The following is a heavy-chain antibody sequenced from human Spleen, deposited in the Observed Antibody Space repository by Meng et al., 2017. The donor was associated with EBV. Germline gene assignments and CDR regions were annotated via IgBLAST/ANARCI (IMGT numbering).Heavy chain of an antibody. CDR1: GICLISYL. V-gene: IGHV3-74*01. J-gene: IGHJ4*02. CDR2: INEDGAVT. CDR3: SRDLVGSADS. Sequence: GGALLQRGSVTQLSCEASGICLISYLMQWVRQAPGKRLVRVSRINEDGAVTTYADSVKGRFTISRDNAKNTLYLQMNSLRPEDTALYYCSRDLVGSADSWGQGTLVTVSS. D-gene: IGHD2-8*02.